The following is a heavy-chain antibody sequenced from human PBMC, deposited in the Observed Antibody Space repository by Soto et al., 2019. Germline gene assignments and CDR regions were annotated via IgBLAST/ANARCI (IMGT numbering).Heavy chain of an antibody. V-gene: IGHV1-3*01. CDR2: ISAGNGNT. J-gene: IGHJ4*02. D-gene: IGHD6-13*01. CDR1: GYTFTTYA. Sequence: GASVKVSCKASGYTFTTYAIHWVRQVPGQRLEWMGWISAGNGNTKYSQKFQGRVTITRDTSTSTAYMELRSLRSDDTAVYYCARESSSSCHDYWGQGTLVTVSS. CDR3: ARESSSSCHDY.